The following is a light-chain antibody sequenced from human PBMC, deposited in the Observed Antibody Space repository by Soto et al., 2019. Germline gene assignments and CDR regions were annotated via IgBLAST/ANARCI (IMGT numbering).Light chain of an antibody. J-gene: IGLJ1*01. V-gene: IGLV2-14*01. CDR3: ISYTGSSTSYV. CDR1: SSDVGSYNY. CDR2: GVS. Sequence: QSVLTQPASVSGSPGQSITISCSGTSSDVGSYNYVAWYQQFSGKTPKLIIYGVSSRAPGVSSRFSGSKSGNTASLTISGLQADDEADYYCISYTGSSTSYVFGTGTKV.